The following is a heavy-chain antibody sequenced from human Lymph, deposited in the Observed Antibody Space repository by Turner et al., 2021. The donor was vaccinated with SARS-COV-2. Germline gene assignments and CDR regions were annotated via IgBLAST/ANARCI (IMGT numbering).Heavy chain of an antibody. CDR1: GFTFDDYA. V-gene: IGHV3-9*01. J-gene: IGHJ4*02. Sequence: EVQLVESGGGLVQPGRSLILSCASAGFTFDDYAMHWVRQAPGKGLEWVSGINWSGGSIAYADSVKGRFTISRDNPKNSLYLQMNSLRAEDTAFYYCAKDLAGTYYSSFDYWGQGTLVTVSS. CDR3: AKDLAGTYYSSFDY. CDR2: INWSGGSI. D-gene: IGHD1-26*01.